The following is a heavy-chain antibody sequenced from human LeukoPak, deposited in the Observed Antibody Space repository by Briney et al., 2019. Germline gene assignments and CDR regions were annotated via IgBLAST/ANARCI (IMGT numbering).Heavy chain of an antibody. CDR3: ARRGNPGTYFDY. CDR2: IYSDGDT. V-gene: IGHV3-66*04. CDR1: GGSISSYY. D-gene: IGHD6-13*01. Sequence: PSETLSLTCTVSGGSISSYYWSWVRQAPGKGLEWVSIIYSDGDTFYADSIKGRFSISRDNSKSTLYLQMNNLRADDTAVYYCARRGNPGTYFDYWGQGTLVTVSS. J-gene: IGHJ4*02.